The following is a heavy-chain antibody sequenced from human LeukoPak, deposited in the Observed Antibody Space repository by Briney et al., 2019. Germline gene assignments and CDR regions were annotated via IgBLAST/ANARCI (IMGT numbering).Heavy chain of an antibody. Sequence: ASVKVSCKASGYTFTSYDIKWVRQATGQGLEWMGRMNPNSGNTGYAQKFQGRVTMTRNTSISTAYMELSSLTSEDTAVYYCARGGRQPDNWFDPWGQGTLVTVSS. V-gene: IGHV1-8*01. D-gene: IGHD6-13*01. CDR1: GYTFTSYD. CDR3: ARGGRQPDNWFDP. J-gene: IGHJ5*02. CDR2: MNPNSGNT.